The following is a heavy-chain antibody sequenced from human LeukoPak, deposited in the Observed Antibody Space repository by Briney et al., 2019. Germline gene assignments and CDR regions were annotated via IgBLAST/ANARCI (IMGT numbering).Heavy chain of an antibody. Sequence: GGSLRLSCAASGFTFSSYVMSWVRQAPGKGLECVSAIINSGGTTYYADSVKGRFTISRDNSKNTLYLQMNSLRAEDTAVYYCASPNSGGALGFFAYWGQGTLVTVSS. D-gene: IGHD6-19*01. CDR3: ASPNSGGALGFFAY. J-gene: IGHJ4*02. V-gene: IGHV3-23*01. CDR2: IINSGGTT. CDR1: GFTFSSYV.